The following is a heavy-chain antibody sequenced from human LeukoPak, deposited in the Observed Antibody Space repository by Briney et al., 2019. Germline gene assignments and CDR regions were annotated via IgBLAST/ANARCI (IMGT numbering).Heavy chain of an antibody. CDR3: AKDPSSSWYGDAFDI. J-gene: IGHJ3*02. CDR1: GFTFNNYA. V-gene: IGHV3-23*01. CDR2: ISGSGGST. D-gene: IGHD6-13*01. Sequence: GGSLRLSCAASGFTFNNYAMNWVRQAPGKGLEWVSAISGSGGSTYYADSVKGRFTISRDNSKNTLYLQMNSLRAEDTAVYYCAKDPSSSWYGDAFDIWGQGTMVTVSS.